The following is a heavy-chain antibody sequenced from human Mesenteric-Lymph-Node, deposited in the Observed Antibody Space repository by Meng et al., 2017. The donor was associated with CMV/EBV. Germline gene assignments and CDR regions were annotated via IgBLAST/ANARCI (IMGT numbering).Heavy chain of an antibody. CDR1: GYTFTSYY. CDR3: ARDPSQDNWFDP. J-gene: IGHJ5*02. V-gene: IGHV1-46*01. CDR2: INPSGGST. Sequence: ASVKVSCKASGYTFTSYYMHWVRQAPGQGLEWMGIINPSGGSTSYAQKFQGRVTMTRDTSISTAYMELSRLSSDDTAVYYCARDPSQDNWFDPWGLGTLVTVSS.